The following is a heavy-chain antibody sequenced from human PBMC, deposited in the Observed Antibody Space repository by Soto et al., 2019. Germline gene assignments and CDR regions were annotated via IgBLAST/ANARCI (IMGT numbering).Heavy chain of an antibody. Sequence: GSLRLSFAASGFTFRSYGMHWVRQAPGKGLEWVAVISYDGSNKYYADSVKGRFTISRDNSKNTLYLQMNSLRAEDTAVYYCANGDYAEGWGQGTMVTVSS. D-gene: IGHD4-17*01. CDR2: ISYDGSNK. CDR3: ANGDYAEG. CDR1: GFTFRSYG. J-gene: IGHJ3*01. V-gene: IGHV3-30*18.